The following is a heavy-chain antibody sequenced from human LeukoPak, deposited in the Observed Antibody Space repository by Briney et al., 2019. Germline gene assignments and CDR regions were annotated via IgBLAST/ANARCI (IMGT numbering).Heavy chain of an antibody. CDR3: ARVSTVTTSNYYYGMDV. D-gene: IGHD4-17*01. CDR2: TYYRSKWHN. V-gene: IGHV6-1*01. Sequence: SQTLSLTCAISGDSFSSNSAAWNWIRQSPSRGLEWLGRTYYRSKWHNDYAVSVKSRITINPDTSKNQFSLQLNSVTPEDTAVYYCARVSTVTTSNYYYGMDVWGQGTTVTVSS. J-gene: IGHJ6*02. CDR1: GDSFSSNSAA.